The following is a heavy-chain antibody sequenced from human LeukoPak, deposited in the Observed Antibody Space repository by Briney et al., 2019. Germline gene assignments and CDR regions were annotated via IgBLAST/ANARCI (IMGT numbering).Heavy chain of an antibody. J-gene: IGHJ5*02. Sequence: SETLSLTCAVYGGSFSGYYWSWIRHPPGKGLEWIGEINHSGSTNYNPSLKSRVTISVDTSKNQFSLKLSSVTAADTAVYYCARRRRWGSGSYGNWFDPWGQGTLVTVSS. CDR2: INHSGST. CDR1: GGSFSGYY. D-gene: IGHD3-10*01. V-gene: IGHV4-34*01. CDR3: ARRRRWGSGSYGNWFDP.